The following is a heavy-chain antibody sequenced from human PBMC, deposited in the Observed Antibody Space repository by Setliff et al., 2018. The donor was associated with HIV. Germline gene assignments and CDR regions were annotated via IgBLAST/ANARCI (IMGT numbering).Heavy chain of an antibody. CDR3: ARLKLTTGGYSSSLTYFDY. D-gene: IGHD6-13*01. CDR2: IYHSEYT. Sequence: LSLTCAVYGGSFSGYYWNWIRQPPGKGLEWIGEIYHSEYTNYNASLKSRVSMSVDKSKNQFSLKLSSVTAADTAVYYCARLKLTTGGYSSSLTYFDYWGQGTLVTVSS. J-gene: IGHJ4*02. V-gene: IGHV4-34*01. CDR1: GGSFSGYY.